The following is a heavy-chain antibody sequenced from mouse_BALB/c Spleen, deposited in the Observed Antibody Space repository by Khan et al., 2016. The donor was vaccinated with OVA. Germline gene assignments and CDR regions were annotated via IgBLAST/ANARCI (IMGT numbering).Heavy chain of an antibody. J-gene: IGHJ3*01. Sequence: EVQLVESGGGLVKPGGSPKLSCAAYGFTFSTYTMSWLRQTPEKRLECVATISSGGDNTYYPDSAKGRFTISSDNAKNNLYLQMSSLRSKDPALSYCARSNYGHFAYRGQGNLVTGAA. CDR2: ISSGGDNT. CDR1: GFTFSTYT. V-gene: IGHV5-9*03. D-gene: IGHD1-1*02. CDR3: ARSNYGHFAY.